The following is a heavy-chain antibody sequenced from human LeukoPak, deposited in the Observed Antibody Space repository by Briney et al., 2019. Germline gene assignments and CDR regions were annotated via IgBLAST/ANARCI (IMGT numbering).Heavy chain of an antibody. Sequence: GESLRLSCGASGFTFSSYAMSWVRQAPGKGLEWVANIKQDGSEKNYVDSVKGRFTISRDNAKNSLYLQMNSLRAEDTAVYYCARVKSGYSYGPHYYYYYYMDVWGKGTTVTVS. V-gene: IGHV3-7*04. CDR1: GFTFSSYA. D-gene: IGHD5-18*01. CDR2: IKQDGSEK. CDR3: ARVKSGYSYGPHYYYYYYMDV. J-gene: IGHJ6*03.